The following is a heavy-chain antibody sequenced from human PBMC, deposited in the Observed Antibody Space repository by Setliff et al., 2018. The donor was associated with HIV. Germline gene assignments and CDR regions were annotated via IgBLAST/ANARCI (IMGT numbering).Heavy chain of an antibody. CDR2: MNPNSGNT. D-gene: IGHD3-10*01. J-gene: IGHJ3*02. CDR3: AEGRFGANDAFDI. CDR1: GYTFINYD. Sequence: GASVKVSCKASGYTFINYDINWVRQATGQGLEWMGWMNPNSGNTGYSQKFQGRLTITRDTSKNQVVLTMTNVDSVDTATYYCAEGRFGANDAFDIWGQGTMVTVSS. V-gene: IGHV1-8*01.